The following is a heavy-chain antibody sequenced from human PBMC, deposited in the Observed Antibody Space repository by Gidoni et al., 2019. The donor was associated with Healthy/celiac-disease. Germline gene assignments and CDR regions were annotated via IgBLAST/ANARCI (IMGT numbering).Heavy chain of an antibody. D-gene: IGHD6-13*01. CDR2: ISGSGGST. CDR3: AKVSSSSWYFDY. J-gene: IGHJ4*02. V-gene: IGHV3-23*01. CDR1: GFPFSSYA. Sequence: EVQLLESGGGLVQPGGSLRLSCAASGFPFSSYAMSWVRQAPGKGLEWVSAISGSGGSTYYADSVKGRFTISRDNSKNTLYLQMNSLRAEDTAVYYCAKVSSSSWYFDYWGQGTLVTVSS.